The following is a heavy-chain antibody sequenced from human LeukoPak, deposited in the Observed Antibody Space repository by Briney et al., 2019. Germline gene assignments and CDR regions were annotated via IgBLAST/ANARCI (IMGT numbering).Heavy chain of an antibody. CDR3: ARDVGITVADSFDP. D-gene: IGHD6-13*01. V-gene: IGHV1-18*01. CDR1: GYTFTSYG. CDR2: ISPYNAKT. Sequence: ASVKVSCKASGYTFTSYGISWVRQAPGQGLEWMGWISPYNAKTNYAQKLQGRVTMTTDTSTTTANMELRSLRSDDTAVYYCARDVGITVADSFDPWGQGTLVTVSS. J-gene: IGHJ5*02.